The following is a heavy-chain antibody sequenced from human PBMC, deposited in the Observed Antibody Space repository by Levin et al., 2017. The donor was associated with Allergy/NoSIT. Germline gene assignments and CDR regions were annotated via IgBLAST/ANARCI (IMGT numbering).Heavy chain of an antibody. V-gene: IGHV2-26*01. CDR3: ARIRLTVRDGYKGWYFDY. J-gene: IGHJ4*02. D-gene: IGHD5-24*01. Sequence: SGPTLVKPPETLTLTCTVSGFSLSNARMGVSWIRQPPGKALEWLAHIFSNDEKSYSTSLKSRLTISKDTSKSQVVLTMTNMDPVDTATYYCARIRLTVRDGYKGWYFDYWGQGTLVTVSS. CDR1: GFSLSNARMG. CDR2: IFSNDEK.